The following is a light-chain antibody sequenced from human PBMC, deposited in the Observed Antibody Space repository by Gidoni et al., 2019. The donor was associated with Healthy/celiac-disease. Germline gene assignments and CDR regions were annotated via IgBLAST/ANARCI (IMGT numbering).Light chain of an antibody. J-gene: IGKJ4*01. CDR1: QSVSSN. CDR3: QQYNNWPALT. CDR2: GAS. Sequence: EIVMTQSPATLSVSPGERATLSCRASQSVSSNLAWYQQKPGQATRLLIYGASTRATGIPARFSGSGAGTEFTLTNSSLQSEDFAVYYCQQYNNWPALTFGGGTKVEIK. V-gene: IGKV3-15*01.